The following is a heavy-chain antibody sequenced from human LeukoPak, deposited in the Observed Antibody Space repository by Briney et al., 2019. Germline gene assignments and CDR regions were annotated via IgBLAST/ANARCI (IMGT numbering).Heavy chain of an antibody. CDR2: IRYDGSNK. J-gene: IGHJ4*02. CDR3: AKAGTQQWLLFVGVY. CDR1: GFTFSSYG. D-gene: IGHD6-19*01. V-gene: IGHV3-30*02. Sequence: PGGSLRLSCAASGFTFSSYGMHWVRQAPGQGPEWVALIRYDGSNKYYADSVKGRFTISRDNSKNTLYLQMNSLRVEDTAMYYCAKAGTQQWLLFVGVYWGQGALVTVSS.